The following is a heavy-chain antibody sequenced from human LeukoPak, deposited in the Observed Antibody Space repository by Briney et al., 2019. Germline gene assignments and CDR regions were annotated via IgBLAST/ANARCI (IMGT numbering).Heavy chain of an antibody. D-gene: IGHD7-27*01. J-gene: IGHJ3*02. CDR1: GFTFSSYS. CDR3: AREPINWAADAFDI. V-gene: IGHV3-48*01. CDR2: ISSSSSTI. Sequence: GGSLRLSCAASGFTFSSYSMNWVRQAPGKGLEWVSYISSSSSTIYYADSVKGRFTISRDNAKNSLYLQMNSLRAEDTAVYYCAREPINWAADAFDIWGQGTMVTVSS.